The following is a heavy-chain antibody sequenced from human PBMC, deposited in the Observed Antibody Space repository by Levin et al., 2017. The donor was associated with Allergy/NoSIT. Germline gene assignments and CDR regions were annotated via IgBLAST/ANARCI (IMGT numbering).Heavy chain of an antibody. J-gene: IGHJ4*02. V-gene: IGHV3-48*01. Sequence: GGSLRLSCATSGFTFSYYSMNWVRQAPGEGLEWISYISPTSSTIYYADSVKDRFTISRDDATNSLYLQMNSLRAEDTAVYYCAREFGNGWYYFKYWGQGALVTVSS. CDR1: GFTFSYYS. CDR3: AREFGNGWYYFKY. D-gene: IGHD6-19*01. CDR2: ISPTSSTI.